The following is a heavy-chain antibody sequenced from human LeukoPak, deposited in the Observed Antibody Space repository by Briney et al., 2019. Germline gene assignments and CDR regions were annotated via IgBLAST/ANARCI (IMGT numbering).Heavy chain of an antibody. CDR3: ATREGQLVGTFDY. J-gene: IGHJ4*02. D-gene: IGHD6-6*01. CDR2: ISYDGSNK. V-gene: IGHV3-30*03. Sequence: GGSLRLSCAASGFTFSSYGMHWVRQAPGKGLEWVAVISYDGSNKYYADSVKGRFTISRDNSKNTLYLQMNSLRAEDTAVYYCATREGQLVGTFDYWGQGTLVTVSS. CDR1: GFTFSSYG.